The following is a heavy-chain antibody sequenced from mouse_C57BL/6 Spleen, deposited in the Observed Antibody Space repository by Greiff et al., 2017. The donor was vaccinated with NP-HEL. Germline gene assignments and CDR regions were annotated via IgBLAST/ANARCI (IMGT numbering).Heavy chain of an antibody. CDR3: ARSESTMYYFDY. V-gene: IGHV1-69*01. CDR1: GYTFTSYW. Sequence: LQQPGAELVMPGASVKLSCKASGYTFTSYWMHWVKQRPGQGLEWIGEIDPSDSYTNYNQKFKGKSTLTVDKSSSTAYMQLSSLTSEDSAVYYCARSESTMYYFDYWGQGTTLTVSS. CDR2: IDPSDSYT. J-gene: IGHJ2*01. D-gene: IGHD2-1*01.